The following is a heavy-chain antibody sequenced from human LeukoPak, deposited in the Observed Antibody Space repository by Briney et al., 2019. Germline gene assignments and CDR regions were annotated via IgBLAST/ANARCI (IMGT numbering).Heavy chain of an antibody. CDR2: IYHSGST. V-gene: IGHV4-30-2*01. CDR1: GGSISSGGYS. J-gene: IGHJ5*02. CDR3: ARSLKGWFDP. D-gene: IGHD4/OR15-4a*01. Sequence: SQTLSLACAASGGSISSGGYSWSWLRQPPGKGLEWVGYIYHSGSTYYNPSLKRRVTISVDRSKNQFSLKLSSVTAADTAVYYCARSLKGWFDPWGQGTLVTVSS.